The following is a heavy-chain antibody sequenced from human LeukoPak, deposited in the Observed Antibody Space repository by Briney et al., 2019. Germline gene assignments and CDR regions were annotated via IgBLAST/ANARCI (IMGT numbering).Heavy chain of an antibody. CDR3: AEEGENYAFDI. D-gene: IGHD2-21*01. CDR1: GFTFSNYA. V-gene: IGHV3-23*01. Sequence: PGGSLRLSCAASGFTFSNYAMTWVRQAPGKGLEWVSAISGSGGSTYYADSVKGRFTISRDNSKNTLYLRMNSLRAEDTAIYYCAEEGENYAFDIWGQGTMVTVSS. CDR2: ISGSGGST. J-gene: IGHJ3*02.